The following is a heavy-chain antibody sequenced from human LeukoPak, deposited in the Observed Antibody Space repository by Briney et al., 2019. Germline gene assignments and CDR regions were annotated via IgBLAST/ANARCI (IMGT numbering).Heavy chain of an antibody. CDR1: GFTFNSYA. CDR3: AKYIAALPETYYFDD. Sequence: GGSLRLSCAASGFTFNSYAMSWVSQAPGKGLEWVSAISGSCGSTYYAESVKGRFTISRDNSKNTLYLQMNSLRAEDTAVYYCAKYIAALPETYYFDDWGQGTLVTVSS. J-gene: IGHJ4*02. CDR2: ISGSCGST. V-gene: IGHV3-23*01. D-gene: IGHD6-6*01.